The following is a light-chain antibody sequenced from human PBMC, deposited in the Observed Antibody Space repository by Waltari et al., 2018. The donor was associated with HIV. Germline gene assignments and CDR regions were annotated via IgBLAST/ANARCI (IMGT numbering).Light chain of an antibody. CDR3: AAWDDSLL. J-gene: IGLJ2*01. CDR1: SSNIGSNY. Sequence: QSVLTQPPSASGTPGQRVTISCSGSSSNIGSNYVYWYQQLPGTAPKLLIYRNKPRPSGVPDRFSGSKSGTSASLAISGLRSEDEADYYCAAWDDSLLFGGGTKLTVL. CDR2: RNK. V-gene: IGLV1-47*01.